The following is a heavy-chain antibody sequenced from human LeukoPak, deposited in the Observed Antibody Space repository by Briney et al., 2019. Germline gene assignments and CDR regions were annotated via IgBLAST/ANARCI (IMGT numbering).Heavy chain of an antibody. D-gene: IGHD1-1*01. V-gene: IGHV3-11*04. CDR3: ARGTTGTVYEGYFDY. CDR1: GGSISSYY. Sequence: LSLTCTVSGGSISSYYWSWIRQPPGKGLEWVSYISRSGSTIYYADSVKGRFTISRDNAKNSLYLQIDSLRAEDSAVYYCARGTTGTVYEGYFDYRGQGTLVTVSS. CDR2: ISRSGSTI. J-gene: IGHJ4*02.